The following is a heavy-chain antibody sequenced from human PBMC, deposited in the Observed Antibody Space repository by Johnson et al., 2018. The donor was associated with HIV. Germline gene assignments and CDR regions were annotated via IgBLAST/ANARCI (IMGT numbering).Heavy chain of an antibody. Sequence: VESGRYLRLSCTASGFTFSSYAMHWVRQAPGKGLEWMAVISFDGSNKYYADSVKGRFTISRDNSKNTLYLQRNSLRAEDTAVYYCASGYFDWLLISAVAFDIWGQGTMVTVSS. V-gene: IGHV3-30-3*01. J-gene: IGHJ3*02. CDR2: ISFDGSNK. D-gene: IGHD3-9*01. CDR3: ASGYFDWLLISAVAFDI. CDR1: GFTFSSYA.